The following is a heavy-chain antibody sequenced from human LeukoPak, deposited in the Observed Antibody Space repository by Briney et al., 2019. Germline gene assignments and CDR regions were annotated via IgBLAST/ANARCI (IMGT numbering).Heavy chain of an antibody. CDR2: ISNSSSTI. Sequence: GGSLRLSCAASGFTFSTYSMNWVRQAPGKGLEWVSYISNSSSTINYADSVKGRFTISRDNAKNSLYLQMNSLRDEDTAVYYCARPRPNSYDSSGFYSWLDYWGQGTLVTVSS. V-gene: IGHV3-48*02. CDR3: ARPRPNSYDSSGFYSWLDY. CDR1: GFTFSTYS. D-gene: IGHD3-22*01. J-gene: IGHJ4*02.